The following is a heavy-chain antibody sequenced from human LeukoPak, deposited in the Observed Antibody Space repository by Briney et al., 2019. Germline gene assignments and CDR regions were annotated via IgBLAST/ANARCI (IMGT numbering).Heavy chain of an antibody. V-gene: IGHV5-51*01. CDR1: GYSFTSYW. J-gene: IGHJ4*02. CDR2: IYPCDSDA. CDR3: ARPQFPAAAGTQLHD. D-gene: IGHD6-13*01. Sequence: GESLKISCKGCGYSFTSYWIGLVRQMPGKGLEWMGIIYPCDSDARYSTSFQGPVTIPADKSISTVYLQWSRLKASDTGMYYCARPQFPAAAGTQLHDWGQGTLVTVSS.